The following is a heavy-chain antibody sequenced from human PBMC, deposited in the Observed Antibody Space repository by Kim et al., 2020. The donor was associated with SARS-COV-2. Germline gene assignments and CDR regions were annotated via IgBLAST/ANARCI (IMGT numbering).Heavy chain of an antibody. V-gene: IGHV4-59*01. J-gene: IGHJ5*02. D-gene: IGHD4-4*01. Sequence: YNPSLKSRVTISVDTSKNQFSLKLSSVTAADTAVYYCARDWAMTTGWFDPWGQGTLVTVSS. CDR3: ARDWAMTTGWFDP.